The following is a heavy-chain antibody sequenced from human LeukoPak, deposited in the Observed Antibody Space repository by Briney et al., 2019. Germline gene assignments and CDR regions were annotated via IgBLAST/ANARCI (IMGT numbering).Heavy chain of an antibody. J-gene: IGHJ4*02. D-gene: IGHD2-21*02. CDR3: ARVVAVTSYYFDY. CDR2: ISSSSSYT. V-gene: IGHV3-11*06. CDR1: GFTFSDYY. Sequence: PGGSLRLSCAASGFTFSDYYMSWIRQAPGKGLEWVSYISSSSSYTNYADSAKGRFTISRDNAKSSLYLQMNSLRAEDTAVYYCARVVAVTSYYFDYWGQGTLVTVSS.